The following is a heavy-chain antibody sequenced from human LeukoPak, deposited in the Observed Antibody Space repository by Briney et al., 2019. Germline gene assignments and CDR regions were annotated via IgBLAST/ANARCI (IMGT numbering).Heavy chain of an antibody. Sequence: PGGSLRLSCAASGIIITSYRMSWVRQTPGKGLEWVANIKQDGSEKNYVDSVKGRFTIFRDNARNSLYLQMNSLRAEDTAVYYCASHSYGYSHWGQGTLVIVSS. J-gene: IGHJ4*02. CDR2: IKQDGSEK. CDR1: GIIITSYR. V-gene: IGHV3-7*01. D-gene: IGHD3-16*01. CDR3: ASHSYGYSH.